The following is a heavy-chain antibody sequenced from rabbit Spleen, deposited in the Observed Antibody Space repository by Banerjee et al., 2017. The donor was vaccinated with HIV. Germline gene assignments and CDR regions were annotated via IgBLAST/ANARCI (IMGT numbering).Heavy chain of an antibody. CDR3: ATGYSDIYFNL. CDR1: GFSFNDDYV. J-gene: IGHJ4*01. Sequence: QEQLEESGGGLVQPGGSLTLPCTASGFSFNDDYVMCWVRQAPGKGLEWIACINMVTGKSVYASWAKGRFILSRTSSTKVTLQMTSLTAADTATYFCATGYSDIYFNLWGPGTLVTVS. CDR2: INMVTGKS. V-gene: IGHV1S45*01. D-gene: IGHD1-1*01.